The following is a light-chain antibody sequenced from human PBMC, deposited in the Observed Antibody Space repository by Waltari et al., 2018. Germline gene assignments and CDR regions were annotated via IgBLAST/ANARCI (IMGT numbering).Light chain of an antibody. Sequence: QSPLTQPASVSGSPGQSITISCTGTSSDVGPYNLASWDQQHPGKAPKLMIYEDYKPPSGVSNRFSGSKSGNTASLTISGLQAEDEADYYCCSYVSGDTWVFGGGTELAVL. V-gene: IGLV2-23*01. J-gene: IGLJ3*02. CDR2: EDY. CDR3: CSYVSGDTWV. CDR1: SSDVGPYNL.